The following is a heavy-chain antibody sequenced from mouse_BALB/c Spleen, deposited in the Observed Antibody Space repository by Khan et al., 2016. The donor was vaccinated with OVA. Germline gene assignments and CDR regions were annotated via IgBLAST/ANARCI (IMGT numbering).Heavy chain of an antibody. Sequence: QVQLKQSGPGLAGPSQSLSITCTISGFSLTTYGVHWVRQPPGQGLEWLVVIWRDGNSYYNSALKSRLTFTKDNSQRQVFLKMNSLQTDDPAIYFCARQPYYHYNIMDYRGQGTSVTVSS. D-gene: IGHD2-10*01. CDR3: ARQPYYHYNIMDY. CDR2: IWRDGNS. J-gene: IGHJ4*01. CDR1: GFSLTTYG. V-gene: IGHV2-6-1*01.